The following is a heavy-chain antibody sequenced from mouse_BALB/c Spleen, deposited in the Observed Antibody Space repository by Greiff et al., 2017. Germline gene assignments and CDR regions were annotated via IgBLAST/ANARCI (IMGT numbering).Heavy chain of an antibody. D-gene: IGHD2-12*01. J-gene: IGHJ3*01. CDR1: GYAFTSYN. CDR2: IYPYNGGT. V-gene: IGHV1S29*02. CDR3: ARGGDDAWFAY. Sequence: VQLQQSGPELVKPGASVKVSCKASGYAFTSYNMYWVKQSHGKSLEWIGYIYPYNGGTGYNQKFKSKATLTVDNSSSTAYMELRSLTSENSAVYFCARGGDDAWFAYWGQGTLVTVSA.